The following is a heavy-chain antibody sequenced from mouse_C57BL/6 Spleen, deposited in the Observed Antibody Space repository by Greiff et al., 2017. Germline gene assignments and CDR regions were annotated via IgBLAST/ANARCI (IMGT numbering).Heavy chain of an antibody. Sequence: QVQLQQPGAELVMPGASVKLSCKASGYTFTSYWMHWVKQRPGQGLEWIGEIDPSDSYTNYNQKFKGKSTLTVDKSSSTAYMQLSSLTSEDSAVYYCARQRYDGYLYAMDYWGQGTSVTVSS. D-gene: IGHD2-3*01. CDR2: IDPSDSYT. CDR3: ARQRYDGYLYAMDY. J-gene: IGHJ4*01. V-gene: IGHV1-69*01. CDR1: GYTFTSYW.